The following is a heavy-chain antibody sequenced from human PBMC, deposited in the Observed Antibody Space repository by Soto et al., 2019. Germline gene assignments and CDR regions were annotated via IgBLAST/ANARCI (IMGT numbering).Heavy chain of an antibody. J-gene: IGHJ3*02. CDR3: ANFASGIIDAGKDGLPGIAVAGSSANAFDI. D-gene: IGHD6-19*01. V-gene: IGHV3-30*18. CDR1: GFTFSSYG. Sequence: GGSLRLSCAASGFTFSSYGMHWVRQAPGKGLEWVAVISYDGSNKYYADSVKGRFTISRDNSKNTLYLQMNSLRAEDTAVYYCANFASGIIDAGKDGLPGIAVAGSSANAFDIWGQGTMVTVSS. CDR2: ISYDGSNK.